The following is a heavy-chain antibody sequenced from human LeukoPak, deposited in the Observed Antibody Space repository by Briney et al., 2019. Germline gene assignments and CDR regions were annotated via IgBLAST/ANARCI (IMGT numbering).Heavy chain of an antibody. CDR3: ARDQSSGYYPKRVDY. V-gene: IGHV3-11*04. J-gene: IGHJ4*02. D-gene: IGHD3-22*01. Sequence: GGSLRLSCAASGFTVSSNYMSWVRQAPGKGLEWVSYISSSGSTIYYADSVKGRFTISRDNAKNSLYLQMNSLRAEDTAVYYCARDQSSGYYPKRVDYWGQGTLVTVSS. CDR1: GFTVSSNY. CDR2: ISSSGSTI.